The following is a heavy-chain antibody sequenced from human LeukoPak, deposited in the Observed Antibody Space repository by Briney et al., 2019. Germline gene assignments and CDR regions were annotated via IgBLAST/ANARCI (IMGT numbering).Heavy chain of an antibody. V-gene: IGHV4-30-4*01. J-gene: IGHJ6*03. Sequence: SQTLSLICTVSGGSISSGDYHWTWLRQPPGKGLEWIGYIYYSGSTYYNPSLKSRLTISVDTSKNQFSLKLSSVTAADTAVYYCARVVWYYYMDVWGKGTTVTVSS. CDR1: GGSISSGDYH. CDR2: IYYSGST. CDR3: ARVVWYYYMDV.